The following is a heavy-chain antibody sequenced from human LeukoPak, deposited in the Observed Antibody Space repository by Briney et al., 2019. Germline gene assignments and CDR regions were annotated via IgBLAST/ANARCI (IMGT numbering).Heavy chain of an antibody. CDR1: GYSISSGYY. V-gene: IGHV4-38-2*01. D-gene: IGHD6-6*01. CDR2: IYHTGST. J-gene: IGHJ4*02. CDR3: VRHPLAARSFDY. Sequence: SETLSLTCAVAGYSISSGYYWGWVRQSPGKGLEWIGGIYHTGSTYYNPSLKSRVTISVDTSKNHFSLRLSSVTAADTAVYYCVRHPLAARSFDYWGQGTLVAVSS.